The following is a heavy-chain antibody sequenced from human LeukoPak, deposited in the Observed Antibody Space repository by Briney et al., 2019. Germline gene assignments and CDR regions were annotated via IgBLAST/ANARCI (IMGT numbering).Heavy chain of an antibody. V-gene: IGHV1-3*01. D-gene: IGHD1-26*01. CDR3: ARGHRVMGATRWFDP. J-gene: IGHJ5*02. CDR2: INAGNGNT. Sequence: ASVKVSCKASGYTFTSYAMHWVRQAPGQRLEWMGWINAGNGNTKYSQEFQGRVTITRDTSASTAYMELSSLRSDDTAMYYCARGHRVMGATRWFDPWGQGTRVTVSS. CDR1: GYTFTSYA.